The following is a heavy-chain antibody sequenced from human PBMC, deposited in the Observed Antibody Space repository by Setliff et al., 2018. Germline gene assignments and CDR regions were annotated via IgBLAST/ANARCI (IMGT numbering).Heavy chain of an antibody. CDR1: GYTFTSYG. CDR3: TTDPSPTFGGVIVAAFDF. CDR2: IKGKNDGLAT. J-gene: IGHJ3*01. Sequence: SCKASGYTFTSYGISWVRQAPGKGLEWDGRIKGKNDGLATDYAAPVKGRFTISRDDSKNTRYLQMNSLKTEDTAVYHCTTDPSPTFGGVIVAAFDFWGQGTMVTVSS. D-gene: IGHD3-16*01. V-gene: IGHV3-15*01.